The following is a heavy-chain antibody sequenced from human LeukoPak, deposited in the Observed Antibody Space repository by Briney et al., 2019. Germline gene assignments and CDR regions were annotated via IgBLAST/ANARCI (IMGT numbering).Heavy chain of an antibody. CDR2: INNDGGTT. V-gene: IGHV3-74*01. CDR3: ARVSGPGMNEYFHL. CDR1: GFTFSEAW. Sequence: GGSLRLSCAASGFTFSEAWMHWVRQAPGKGLVWVSRINNDGGTTRYADSVKGRFTISRDNAKNTLYLQMNSLRAEDTAVYYCARVSGPGMNEYFHLWGQGTLVTVSS. D-gene: IGHD3-10*01. J-gene: IGHJ1*01.